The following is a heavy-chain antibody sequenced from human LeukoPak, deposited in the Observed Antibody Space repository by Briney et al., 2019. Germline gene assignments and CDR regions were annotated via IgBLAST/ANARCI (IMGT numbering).Heavy chain of an antibody. CDR2: IQGDGSNT. J-gene: IGHJ4*02. CDR3: SRGTSAGGPISPFDF. V-gene: IGHV3-74*01. D-gene: IGHD6-13*01. Sequence: PGGSLRLSCAASGSYWMHWVRQAPGKGLVWVSRIQGDGSNTNYADSVKGRFSISRDNAKNTVYLQMTSLWAEDTGIYYCSRGTSAGGPISPFDFWGQGTVVTVSS. CDR1: GSYW.